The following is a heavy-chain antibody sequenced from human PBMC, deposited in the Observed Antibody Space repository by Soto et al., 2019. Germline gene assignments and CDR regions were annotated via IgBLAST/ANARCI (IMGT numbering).Heavy chain of an antibody. CDR1: GFSVSSSH. Sequence: EVPLVDSGGDLVQPGGSLRLSCAAAGFSVSSSHMNWVRQAPGKGLEWISVIYSGGATYYAVSVNGRFTMSRDKSKKTVYLQMNSLRAEDTAVYYCARVGPYESGSYMFRYNWFDPWGQGTLVTVSS. V-gene: IGHV3-53*01. CDR2: IYSGGAT. J-gene: IGHJ5*02. D-gene: IGHD3-10*01. CDR3: ARVGPYESGSYMFRYNWFDP.